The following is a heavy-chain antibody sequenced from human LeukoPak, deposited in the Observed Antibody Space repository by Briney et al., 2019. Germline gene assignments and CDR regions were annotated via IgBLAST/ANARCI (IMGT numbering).Heavy chain of an antibody. D-gene: IGHD3-10*01. Sequence: ASVRVSCKASGGTFSSYAISWVRQAPGQGLEWMGGIIPIFGTANYAQKFQGRVTITADESTSTAYMELCSLRSEDTAVYYCARVDYLTMVRGGYYYMDVWGKGTTVTVSS. CDR1: GGTFSSYA. V-gene: IGHV1-69*01. J-gene: IGHJ6*03. CDR3: ARVDYLTMVRGGYYYMDV. CDR2: IIPIFGTA.